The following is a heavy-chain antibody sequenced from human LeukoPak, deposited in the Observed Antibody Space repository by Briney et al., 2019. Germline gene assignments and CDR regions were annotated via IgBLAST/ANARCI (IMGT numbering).Heavy chain of an antibody. D-gene: IGHD3-10*01. CDR3: ARVQFTMVRGVILFDP. V-gene: IGHV4-34*01. CDR2: INHSGST. J-gene: IGHJ5*02. Sequence: SETLSLTCAVYGGSFSGYYWSWIRQPPGKGLEWIGEINHSGSTNYNPSLKSRVTISVDTSKNQFSLKLSSVTAADTAVYYCARVQFTMVRGVILFDPWGQGTLVTVSS. CDR1: GGSFSGYY.